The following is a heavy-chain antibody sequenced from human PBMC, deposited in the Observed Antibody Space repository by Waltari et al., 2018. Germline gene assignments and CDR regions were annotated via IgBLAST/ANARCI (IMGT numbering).Heavy chain of an antibody. D-gene: IGHD7-27*01. J-gene: IGHJ4*02. CDR1: GFPFNSYV. Sequence: EVQLLESGGGLVQPGGSLRPSCAASGFPFNSYVMNWVRQAPGKGHGWVSSISDGGGIINYADCVKGRFTMSRDNSKNTLYLQMNSLRAEDTAVYYCARGSGVDYWGQGTLVTISS. V-gene: IGHV3-23*01. CDR2: ISDGGGII. CDR3: ARGSGVDY.